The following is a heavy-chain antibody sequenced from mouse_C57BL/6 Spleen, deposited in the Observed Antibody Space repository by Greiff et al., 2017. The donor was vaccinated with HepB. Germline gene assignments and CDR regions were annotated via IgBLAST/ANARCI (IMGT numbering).Heavy chain of an antibody. CDR2: ISNLAYSI. Sequence: EVMLVESGGGLVQPGGSLKLSCAASGFTFSDYGMAWVRQAPRKGPEWVAFISNLAYSIYYADTVTGRFTISRENAKNTLYLEMSSLRSEDTAMYYCARQDGYSLNYAMDYWGQGTSVTVSS. V-gene: IGHV5-15*04. D-gene: IGHD2-3*01. CDR3: ARQDGYSLNYAMDY. CDR1: GFTFSDYG. J-gene: IGHJ4*01.